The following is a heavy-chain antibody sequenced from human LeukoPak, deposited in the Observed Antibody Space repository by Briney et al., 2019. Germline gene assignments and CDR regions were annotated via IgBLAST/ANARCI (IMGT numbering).Heavy chain of an antibody. V-gene: IGHV3-66*02. CDR2: ICSGGST. D-gene: IGHD6-13*01. CDR1: GFSVSSNY. CDR3: AGTAAGTRWFDP. Sequence: GGSLRLSCAASGFSVSSNYMSWVRQAPGKGLEWVSVICSGGSTYYADSVKGRFTIARDNSKNTLYLQMNSLRAEDTAVYYCAGTAAGTRWFDPWGQGTLVTVSS. J-gene: IGHJ5*02.